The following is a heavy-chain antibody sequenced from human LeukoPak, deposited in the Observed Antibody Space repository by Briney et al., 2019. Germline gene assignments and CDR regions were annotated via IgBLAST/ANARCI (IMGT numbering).Heavy chain of an antibody. CDR2: IYSGGNT. CDR1: GFTVSNNY. V-gene: IGHV3-66*01. Sequence: GGSLRLSCAASGFTVSNNYMSWVRQAPGKGLEWVSIIYSGGNTNYADSVKGRFTISRDNAKNSLYLQMNSLRDEDTAVYYCARERGTAMGFDYWGQGTLVTVSS. J-gene: IGHJ4*02. CDR3: ARERGTAMGFDY. D-gene: IGHD5-18*01.